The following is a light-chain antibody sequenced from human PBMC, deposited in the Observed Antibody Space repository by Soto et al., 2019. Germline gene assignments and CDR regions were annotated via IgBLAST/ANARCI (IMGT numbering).Light chain of an antibody. CDR1: GSNIGAGYD. V-gene: IGLV1-40*01. CDR2: ANI. Sequence: SVLTQPPSVSGAPGQRVTISCTGSGSNIGAGYDVHWYQQLPGTAPKLLIFANINRPSGVPDRFSGSKSGTSASLAITGLRAEDEADYYCQSYDSSPSGYVLGTGTKVTVL. CDR3: QSYDSSPSGYV. J-gene: IGLJ1*01.